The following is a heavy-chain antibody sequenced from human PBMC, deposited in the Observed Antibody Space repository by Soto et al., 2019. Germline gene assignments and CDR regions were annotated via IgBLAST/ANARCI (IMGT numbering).Heavy chain of an antibody. CDR2: IKQDGSEK. Sequence: GGSLRLSCAASGFTFSSYWMSWVRQAPGKGLEWVANIKQDGSEKHYVDSVKGRFTISRDNAKNSLYLQMNSLRAEDTAVYYCARLSRHEDSSGWSYSDYWGQGTLVTVSS. D-gene: IGHD6-19*01. CDR1: GFTFSSYW. CDR3: ARLSRHEDSSGWSYSDY. V-gene: IGHV3-7*01. J-gene: IGHJ4*02.